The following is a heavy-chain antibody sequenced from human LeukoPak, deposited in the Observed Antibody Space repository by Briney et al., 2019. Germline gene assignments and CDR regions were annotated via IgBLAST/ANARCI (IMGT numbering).Heavy chain of an antibody. CDR1: GFTFSSYG. CDR2: IWYDGSNK. CDR3: AKGPTGGSSGWYPRLYYFDY. D-gene: IGHD6-19*01. V-gene: IGHV3-30*02. J-gene: IGHJ4*02. Sequence: GGSLRLSCAASGFTFSSYGMHWVRQAPGRGLEWVAVIWYDGSNKYYADSVKGRFTISRDNSKNTLYLQMNSLRAEDTAVYYCAKGPTGGSSGWYPRLYYFDYWGQGTLVTVSS.